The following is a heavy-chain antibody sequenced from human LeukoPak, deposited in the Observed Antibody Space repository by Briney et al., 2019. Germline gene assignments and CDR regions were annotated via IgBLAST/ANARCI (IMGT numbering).Heavy chain of an antibody. Sequence: PGGSLRLSRAASGFTFSSYAMSWVRQAPGKGLEWVSAISGSGGSTYYADSVKGRFTISRDNSKNTLYLQMDSLRAEDTAVYYCAHGSSLYCGGDCPFDYWGQGTLVTVSP. CDR2: ISGSGGST. V-gene: IGHV3-23*01. D-gene: IGHD2-21*02. CDR1: GFTFSSYA. J-gene: IGHJ4*02. CDR3: AHGSSLYCGGDCPFDY.